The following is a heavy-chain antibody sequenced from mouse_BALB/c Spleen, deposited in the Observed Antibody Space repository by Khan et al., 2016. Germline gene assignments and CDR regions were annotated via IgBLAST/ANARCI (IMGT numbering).Heavy chain of an antibody. CDR2: IWRGGST. CDR3: AKNGNYWYFDV. J-gene: IGHJ1*01. CDR1: GFSLTSYG. V-gene: IGHV2-5*01. Sequence: QMQLEESGPGLVQPSQSLSITCTVSGFSLTSYGVHWVRQSPGKGLEWLGVIWRGGSTDYNAAFMSRLSITKDNSKSQVFFKMNSLQADDTAIYXCAKNGNYWYFDVWGAGTTVTVSS. D-gene: IGHD2-1*01.